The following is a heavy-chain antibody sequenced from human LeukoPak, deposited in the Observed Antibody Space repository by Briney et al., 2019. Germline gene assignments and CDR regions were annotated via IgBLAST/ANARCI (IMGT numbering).Heavy chain of an antibody. CDR2: IYTSGST. J-gene: IGHJ4*02. V-gene: IGHV4-4*07. D-gene: IGHD2/OR15-2a*01. CDR3: ARDRVDLWVFDY. Sequence: SETLSLTCTVSGGSISSHYWSWIRQPAGKGLEWIGRIYTSGSTNYNPSLQSRVTMSVATSKNQFSLKLSSVTAADTAVYYCARDRVDLWVFDYWGQGTLVTVSS. CDR1: GGSISSHY.